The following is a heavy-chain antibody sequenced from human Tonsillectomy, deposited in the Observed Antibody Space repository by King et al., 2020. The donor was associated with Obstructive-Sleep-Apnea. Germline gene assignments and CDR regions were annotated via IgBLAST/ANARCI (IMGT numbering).Heavy chain of an antibody. J-gene: IGHJ3*02. CDR3: ARDSHITMIVVANDAFDI. Sequence: VQLVESGGGLVKPGGSLRLSCAASGFTFSSYSMNWVRQAPGKGLEWVSSISSSSSYIYYADSVKGRLTISRDNAKNSLYLQMNSPRAEDTAVYYCARDSHITMIVVANDAFDIWGQGTMVTVSS. V-gene: IGHV3-21*01. D-gene: IGHD3-22*01. CDR2: ISSSSSYI. CDR1: GFTFSSYS.